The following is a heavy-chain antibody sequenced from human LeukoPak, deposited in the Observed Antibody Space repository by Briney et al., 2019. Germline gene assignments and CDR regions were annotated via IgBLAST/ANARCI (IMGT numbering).Heavy chain of an antibody. J-gene: IGHJ4*02. V-gene: IGHV3-23*01. Sequence: PGGSLRLSCAASGFTFSSYAMSWVRQAPGKGLEWVSAISGSGSSTYYADSVKGRFTISRDNSKNTLYLQMNSLRAEDTAVYYCAKVRSGDYGDYSLDYWGQGTLVTISS. CDR2: ISGSGSST. D-gene: IGHD4-17*01. CDR1: GFTFSSYA. CDR3: AKVRSGDYGDYSLDY.